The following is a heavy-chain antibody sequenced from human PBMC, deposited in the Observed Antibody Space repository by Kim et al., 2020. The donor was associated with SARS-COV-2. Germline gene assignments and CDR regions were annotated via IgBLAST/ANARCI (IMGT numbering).Heavy chain of an antibody. Sequence: SETLSLTCAVYGGSFSGYYWSWIRQPPGKGLEWIGEINHSGSTNYNPSLKSRVTISVDTSKNQFSLKLSSVTAADTAVYYCARVSEEIVGLLTARYGMDVWGQGTTVTVSS. CDR3: ARVSEEIVGLLTARYGMDV. V-gene: IGHV4-34*01. CDR1: GGSFSGYY. D-gene: IGHD2-15*01. CDR2: INHSGST. J-gene: IGHJ6*02.